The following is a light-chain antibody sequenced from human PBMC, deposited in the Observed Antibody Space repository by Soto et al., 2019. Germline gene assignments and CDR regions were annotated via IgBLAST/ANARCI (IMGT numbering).Light chain of an antibody. J-gene: IGLJ1*01. CDR2: EVS. V-gene: IGLV2-14*01. Sequence: QSALTQPASVSGSPEQSITISCTGTSSDVGGYDYVSWYQLHPGKAPKLMVFEVSNRPSGVSYRFSGSKSGNTASLTISGLQAEDEADYFCSSYSISTAYLFGTGTKVTVL. CDR3: SSYSISTAYL. CDR1: SSDVGGYDY.